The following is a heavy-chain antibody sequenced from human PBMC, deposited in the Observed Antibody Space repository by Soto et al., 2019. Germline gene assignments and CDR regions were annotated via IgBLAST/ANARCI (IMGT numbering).Heavy chain of an antibody. D-gene: IGHD4-17*01. Sequence: EVQLVESRGGLVQPGGSLRLSCAASGFTVSSNYMSWVRQAPGKGLEWVSVIYSGGSTYYADSVKGRFTISRDNSKNTLYLQMNSLRAEDTAVYYCARDRATVTTAYWGQGTLVTVSS. CDR2: IYSGGST. CDR1: GFTVSSNY. CDR3: ARDRATVTTAY. J-gene: IGHJ4*02. V-gene: IGHV3-66*01.